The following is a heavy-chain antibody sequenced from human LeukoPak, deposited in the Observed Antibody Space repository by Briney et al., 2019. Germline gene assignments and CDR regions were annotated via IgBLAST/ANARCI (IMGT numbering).Heavy chain of an antibody. D-gene: IGHD3/OR15-3a*01. CDR1: GFTFSTYG. CDR3: ARDPLRTEGHYPYFDY. J-gene: IGHJ4*02. V-gene: IGHV3-23*01. Sequence: GGTLRLSCAASGFTFSTYGMSWVRQAPGKGLEWVSAISGSGGSTYYADSVKGRFTISRDNSKNTLYLQMNSLRAEDTAVYYCARDPLRTEGHYPYFDYWGQGTLVTVSS. CDR2: ISGSGGST.